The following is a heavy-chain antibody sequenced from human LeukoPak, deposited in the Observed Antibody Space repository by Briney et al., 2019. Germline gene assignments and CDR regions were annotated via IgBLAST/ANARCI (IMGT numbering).Heavy chain of an antibody. Sequence: GGSLRLSCAASGFTFSSYSMNWVRQAPGKGLEWVSSISSSSSYIYYADSVKGRFTISRDNSKNTLYLQMNSLRAEDTAVYYCARGVDYYENSGTIDYWGQGTLVTVSS. J-gene: IGHJ4*02. CDR1: GFTFSSYS. D-gene: IGHD3-22*01. CDR2: ISSSSSYI. CDR3: ARGVDYYENSGTIDY. V-gene: IGHV3-21*01.